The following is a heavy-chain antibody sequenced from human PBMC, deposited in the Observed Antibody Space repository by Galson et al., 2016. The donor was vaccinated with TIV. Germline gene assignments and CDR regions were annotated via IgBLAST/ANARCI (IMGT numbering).Heavy chain of an antibody. Sequence: QSGAEVKKPGESLKISCKGFGSSFISYWIAWVRQVPGKGLQCMGIIYPGDSDTRYSPSFQGQVTISADESVSTAYLQWSNLKASDSAMYFCARAPGYTGYSYGYFDSWGRGTLVTVSS. CDR1: GSSFISYW. CDR2: IYPGDSDT. V-gene: IGHV5-51*01. CDR3: ARAPGYTGYSYGYFDS. J-gene: IGHJ4*02. D-gene: IGHD5-18*01.